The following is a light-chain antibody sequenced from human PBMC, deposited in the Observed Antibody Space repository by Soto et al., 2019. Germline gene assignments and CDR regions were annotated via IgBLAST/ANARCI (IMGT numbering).Light chain of an antibody. CDR3: QQYNSYWLT. CDR2: DAS. Sequence: DIQMTQSPSTLSASVGDRVSITCRASQSISSWLAWYQQKPGKAPKLLIYDASSLESGVPSRFSGSGSGTEFTLTISSLQPDDFATYYCQQYNSYWLTFGGGTKVDIK. J-gene: IGKJ4*01. CDR1: QSISSW. V-gene: IGKV1-5*01.